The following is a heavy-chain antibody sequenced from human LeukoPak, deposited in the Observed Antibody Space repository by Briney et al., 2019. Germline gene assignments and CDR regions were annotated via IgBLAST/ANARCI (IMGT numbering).Heavy chain of an antibody. Sequence: SETLSLTCTVSGGSIRTYYWSWIRQPPGKGLEWIGYIYYSGSTNYNPSLKSRVTISVDTSKNQFSLKLSSVTAADTAVYYCARDHLQADWFDPWGQGTLVTVSP. CDR2: IYYSGST. J-gene: IGHJ5*02. CDR1: GGSIRTYY. V-gene: IGHV4-59*01. CDR3: ARDHLQADWFDP. D-gene: IGHD4-11*01.